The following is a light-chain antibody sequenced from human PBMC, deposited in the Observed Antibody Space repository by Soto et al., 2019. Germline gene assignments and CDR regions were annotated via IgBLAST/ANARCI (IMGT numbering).Light chain of an antibody. V-gene: IGLV2-8*01. Sequence: QSVLTQPPSASGSPGQSVTISCSGTSSDVGTYNHVSWYQQHPGKAPKLMIYEVSTRPSGVPDRFSGSKSGNTASLTVSGRQAEEEADYYCSSYADSNNYVFGTGTKVTVL. CDR2: EVS. CDR1: SSDVGTYNH. J-gene: IGLJ1*01. CDR3: SSYADSNNYV.